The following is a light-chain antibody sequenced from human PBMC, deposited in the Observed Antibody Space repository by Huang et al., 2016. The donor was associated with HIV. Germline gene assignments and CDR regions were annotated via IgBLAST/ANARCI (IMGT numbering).Light chain of an antibody. Sequence: DIQMAQSPSSLSASVGDRVTITCRASQDINNYLAWYQQKPGKVPKLLIYAASTFQSGVPSRVSGSGSGTHVTLTISSLQPEDVATYYCQKYNSAPPTFGQGTKVEIK. V-gene: IGKV1-27*01. CDR1: QDINNY. CDR2: AAS. J-gene: IGKJ1*01. CDR3: QKYNSAPPT.